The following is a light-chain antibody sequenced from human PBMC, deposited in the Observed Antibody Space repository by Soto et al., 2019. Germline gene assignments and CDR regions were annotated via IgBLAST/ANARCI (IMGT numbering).Light chain of an antibody. CDR1: QSINNL. CDR3: QQYDSSPLT. CDR2: DVS. Sequence: DVQMTQSPSTLSASVGDRVTITFRASQSINNLLAWYQQKPGKAPKFLIYDVSTLESGVPSRFSGSGSGTEFTLTISSLQPEDFATYYCQQYDSSPLTFGGGTKVDIK. J-gene: IGKJ4*01. V-gene: IGKV1-5*01.